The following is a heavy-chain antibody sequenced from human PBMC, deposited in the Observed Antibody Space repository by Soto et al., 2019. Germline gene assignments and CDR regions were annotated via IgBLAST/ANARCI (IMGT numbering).Heavy chain of an antibody. CDR3: ARGHASGWPYYFDY. J-gene: IGHJ4*02. CDR1: GFTFSTYA. CDR2: ITGSGAST. Sequence: EEQLLESGGGLEQPGGSLRLSCAGSGFTFSTYAMSWVRQAPGKGPEWVSDITGSGASTNYAVSVKGRFTISRDNSNSTLYLQMNSLRADDTAVYYCARGHASGWPYYFDYWGQGPLVTVSS. V-gene: IGHV3-23*01. D-gene: IGHD6-19*01.